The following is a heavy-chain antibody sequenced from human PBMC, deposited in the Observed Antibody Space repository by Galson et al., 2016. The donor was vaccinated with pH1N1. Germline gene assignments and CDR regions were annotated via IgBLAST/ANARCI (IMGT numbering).Heavy chain of an antibody. D-gene: IGHD6-6*01. CDR3: ARSIAGRDSY. V-gene: IGHV3-7*04. CDR2: INQDGSQK. Sequence: SLRLSCAASGFTFNNYWMTWVRQAPGKGLEWVANINQDGSQKYSVDSVKGRFTISRDNVKNSLYLQMNSLRAEDTAVYYCARSIAGRDSYWGQGTLVTVSS. J-gene: IGHJ4*02. CDR1: GFTFNNYW.